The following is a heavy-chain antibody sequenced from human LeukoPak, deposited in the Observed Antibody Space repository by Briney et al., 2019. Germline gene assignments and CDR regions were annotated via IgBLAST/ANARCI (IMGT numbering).Heavy chain of an antibody. D-gene: IGHD6-13*01. CDR2: INHSGST. J-gene: IGHJ5*02. Sequence: SETLSLTCTVSGGSISGYYWSWIRQPPGKGLEWIGEINHSGSTNYNPSLKSRVTISVDTSKNQFSLKLNSVTAADTAVYYCAISSSWYRGLDPWGQGTLVTVSS. V-gene: IGHV4-34*01. CDR1: GGSISGYY. CDR3: AISSSWYRGLDP.